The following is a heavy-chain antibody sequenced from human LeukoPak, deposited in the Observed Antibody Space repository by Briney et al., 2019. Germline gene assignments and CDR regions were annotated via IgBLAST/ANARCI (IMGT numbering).Heavy chain of an antibody. CDR3: ARGRDIVVVVAATGPYDY. V-gene: IGHV4-34*01. CDR2: INHSGST. D-gene: IGHD2-15*01. J-gene: IGHJ4*02. CDR1: GGSFSGYY. Sequence: SETLSLTCAVYGGSFSGYYWSWIRQPPGKGLEWIGEINHSGSTNYNPSLKSRVTISVDTSKNQFSLKLSSVTAADTAVYYCARGRDIVVVVAATGPYDYRGQGTLVAVSS.